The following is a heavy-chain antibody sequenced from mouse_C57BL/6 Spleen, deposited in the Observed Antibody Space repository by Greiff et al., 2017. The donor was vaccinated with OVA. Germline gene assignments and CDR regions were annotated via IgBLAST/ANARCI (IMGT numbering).Heavy chain of an antibody. CDR1: GYTFTDYN. Sequence: EVQLQQSGPELVKPGASVKIPCKASGYTFTDYNMDWVKQSHGKSLEWIGDINPNNGGTIYNQKFKGKATLTVDKSSSTAYMELRSLTSEVTAVYYCARGYDYQTFLFAYWGQGTLVTVSA. D-gene: IGHD2-4*01. J-gene: IGHJ3*01. CDR2: INPNNGGT. CDR3: ARGYDYQTFLFAY. V-gene: IGHV1-18*01.